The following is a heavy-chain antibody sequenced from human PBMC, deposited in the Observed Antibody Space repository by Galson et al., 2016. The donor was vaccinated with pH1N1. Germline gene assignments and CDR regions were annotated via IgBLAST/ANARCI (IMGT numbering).Heavy chain of an antibody. Sequence: AISGDSVSAKSVTWNWIRQSPSNGLEWLGRAYFRSQWHNDYAESLRGRLTVNADTSKNEFSLQLNSVTPEDTAVYYCARAKYDNLWGSYRLDYWGQGTLVTVSS. CDR2: AYFRSQWHN. CDR3: ARAKYDNLWGSYRLDY. V-gene: IGHV6-1*01. D-gene: IGHD3-16*02. J-gene: IGHJ4*02. CDR1: GDSVSAKSVT.